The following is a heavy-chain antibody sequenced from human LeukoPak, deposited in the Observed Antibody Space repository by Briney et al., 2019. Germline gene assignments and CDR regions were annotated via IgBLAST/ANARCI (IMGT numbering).Heavy chain of an antibody. CDR3: AKTRIQYSSSGGGSYYYYYYGMDV. Sequence: PGRSLRLSCAASGFTFSSYAMHWVRQAPGKGLEWVAVISYDGSNKYYADSVKGRFTISRDNSKNTLYLQMNSLRAEDTAVYYCAKTRIQYSSSGGGSYYYYYYGMDVWGQGTTVTVSS. D-gene: IGHD6-13*01. CDR2: ISYDGSNK. CDR1: GFTFSSYA. V-gene: IGHV3-30-3*02. J-gene: IGHJ6*02.